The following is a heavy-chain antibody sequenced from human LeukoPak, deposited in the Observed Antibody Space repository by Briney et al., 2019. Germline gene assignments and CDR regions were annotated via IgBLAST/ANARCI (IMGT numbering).Heavy chain of an antibody. CDR1: GGSFSGYY. J-gene: IGHJ4*02. CDR2: INHSGST. Sequence: SETLSLTCAVYGGSFSGYYWSWIRQPPGKGLEWIGEINHSGSTNYNPSLKSRVTISVDTSKNQFSLKLSSVTAADTAVYYCARRTGFWSLYYFDYWGQGTLVTVSS. CDR3: ARRTGFWSLYYFDY. V-gene: IGHV4-34*01. D-gene: IGHD3-3*01.